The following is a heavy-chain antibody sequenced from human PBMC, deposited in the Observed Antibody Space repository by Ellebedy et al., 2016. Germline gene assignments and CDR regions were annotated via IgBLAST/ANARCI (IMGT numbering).Heavy chain of an antibody. CDR2: IYYSGST. Sequence: GSLRLXXTVSGGSISSYYWSWIRQPPGKGLEWIGYIYYSGSTNYNPSLKSRVTISVDTSKNQFSLKLSSVTAADTAVYYCARDQQLAGGSYYYMDVWGKGTTVTVSS. J-gene: IGHJ6*03. V-gene: IGHV4-59*13. CDR1: GGSISSYY. D-gene: IGHD6-13*01. CDR3: ARDQQLAGGSYYYMDV.